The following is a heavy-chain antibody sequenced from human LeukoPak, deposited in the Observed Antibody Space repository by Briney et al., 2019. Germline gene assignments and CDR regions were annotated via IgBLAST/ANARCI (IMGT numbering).Heavy chain of an antibody. D-gene: IGHD3-10*01. Sequence: SETLSLTYAVYGGSFSGYYWSWIRQPPGKGLEWIGEINHSGSTNYNPSLKSRVTISVDTSKNQFSLKLSSVTAADTAVYYCARALWFGGWFDAFDIWGQGTMVTVSS. V-gene: IGHV4-34*01. CDR2: INHSGST. J-gene: IGHJ3*02. CDR3: ARALWFGGWFDAFDI. CDR1: GGSFSGYY.